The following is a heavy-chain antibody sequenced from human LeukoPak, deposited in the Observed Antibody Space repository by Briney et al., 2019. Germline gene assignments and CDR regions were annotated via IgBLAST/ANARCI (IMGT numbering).Heavy chain of an antibody. Sequence: GGSLRLSCAASGFTFSSYWMSWARQAPGKGLEWVANIKQVGSEKYYVDSAKGRFTISRDNAKNSLYLQMNSLRAEDTAVYYCARDPGKDAFDIWGQGTMVTVSS. CDR2: IKQVGSEK. CDR3: ARDPGKDAFDI. J-gene: IGHJ3*02. CDR1: GFTFSSYW. V-gene: IGHV3-7*01.